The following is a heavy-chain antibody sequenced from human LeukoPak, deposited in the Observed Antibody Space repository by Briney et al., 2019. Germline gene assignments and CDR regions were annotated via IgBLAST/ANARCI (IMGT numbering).Heavy chain of an antibody. CDR2: TYYSGST. V-gene: IGHV4-31*03. J-gene: IGHJ5*02. CDR1: GGSISSGGYY. CDR3: AREISDIVVVPAAIKGPGNWFDP. Sequence: SETLSLTCTVSGGSISSGGYYWSWIRQHPGKGLEWIGYTYYSGSTYYNPSLKSRVTISVDTSKNQFSLKLSSVTAADTAVYYCAREISDIVVVPAAIKGPGNWFDPWGQGTLVTVSS. D-gene: IGHD2-2*02.